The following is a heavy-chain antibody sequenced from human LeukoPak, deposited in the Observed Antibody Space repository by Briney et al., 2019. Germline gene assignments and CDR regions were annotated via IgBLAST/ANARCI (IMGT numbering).Heavy chain of an antibody. D-gene: IGHD3-22*01. V-gene: IGHV1-69*13. CDR1: GYTFTCYY. J-gene: IGHJ4*02. Sequence: ASVKVSCKASGYTFTCYYMHWVRQAPGQGLEWMGGIIPIFGTANYAQKFQGRVTITADESTSTAYMELSSLRSEDTAVYYCARDRGSGYRDYWGQGTLVTVSS. CDR2: IIPIFGTA. CDR3: ARDRGSGYRDY.